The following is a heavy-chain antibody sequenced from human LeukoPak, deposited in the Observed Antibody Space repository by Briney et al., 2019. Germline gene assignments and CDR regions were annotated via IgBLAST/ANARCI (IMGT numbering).Heavy chain of an antibody. D-gene: IGHD3-10*01. J-gene: IGHJ6*02. Sequence: GASVKVSCKASGYTFTSYYMHWVRQAPGQGLEWMGIINPSGGSTSYAQKFQGRVTMTRDTSTSTVYMELSSPRSEDTAVYYCARDLVTMVREYYYYYYGMDVWGQGTTVTVSS. CDR1: GYTFTSYY. CDR2: INPSGGST. CDR3: ARDLVTMVREYYYYYYGMDV. V-gene: IGHV1-46*01.